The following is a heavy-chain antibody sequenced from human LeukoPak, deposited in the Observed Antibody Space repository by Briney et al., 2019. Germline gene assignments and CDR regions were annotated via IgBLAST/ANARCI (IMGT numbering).Heavy chain of an antibody. V-gene: IGHV4-34*01. CDR3: ARASSIAAAGNYYYYYMDV. CDR1: GGSFSGYY. CDR2: INHSGST. J-gene: IGHJ6*03. Sequence: SETLSLTCAVYGGSFSGYYWSWIRQPPGKGLERIGEINHSGSTNYNPSLKSRVTISVDTSKNQFSLKLSSVTAADTAVYYCARASSIAAAGNYYYYYMDVWGKGTTVTVSS. D-gene: IGHD6-13*01.